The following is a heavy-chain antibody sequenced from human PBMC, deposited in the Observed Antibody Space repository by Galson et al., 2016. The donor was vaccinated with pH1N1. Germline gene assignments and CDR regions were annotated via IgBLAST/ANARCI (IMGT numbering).Heavy chain of an antibody. CDR3: ARMGVASGGRYYYGMDV. Sequence: PALVKPTQTLKLTCTFSGFSLSTFGVRVSWIRQSPGKALEWLARIDWDDEKFYSPSLKTRLTISKGTSKDQVVLTMTNMDPVDTGTYYCARMGVASGGRYYYGMDVWGQGTTVTVSS. V-gene: IGHV2-70*04. D-gene: IGHD3-10*01. CDR1: GFSLSTFGVR. J-gene: IGHJ6*02. CDR2: IDWDDEK.